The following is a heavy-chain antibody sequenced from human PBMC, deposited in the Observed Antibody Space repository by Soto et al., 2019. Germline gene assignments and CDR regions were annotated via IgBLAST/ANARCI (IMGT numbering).Heavy chain of an antibody. J-gene: IGHJ6*02. CDR1: CYTFTSYG. CDR3: ARRGLAARSFDDYYGMDV. Sequence: ASVKVSCKASCYTFTSYGISWVRQAPGQGLEWMGWISAYNGNTNYAQKLQGRVTMTTDTSTSTAYMELRSLRSDDTAVYYCARRGLAARSFDDYYGMDVWGQGTTVTVSS. V-gene: IGHV1-18*01. D-gene: IGHD6-6*01. CDR2: ISAYNGNT.